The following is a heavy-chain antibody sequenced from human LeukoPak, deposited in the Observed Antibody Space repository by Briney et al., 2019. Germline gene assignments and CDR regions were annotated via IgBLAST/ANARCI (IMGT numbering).Heavy chain of an antibody. J-gene: IGHJ3*02. CDR1: GGSISSGSYY. Sequence: SETLSLTCTVSGGSISSGSYYWSWIRQPPGKGLEWIGYIYYSGSTNYSPSLKSRVTISVDTSKNQFSLKLSSVTAADTAVYYCARSEYSYGADAFDIWGQGTMVTVSS. V-gene: IGHV4-61*01. CDR3: ARSEYSYGADAFDI. D-gene: IGHD5-18*01. CDR2: IYYSGST.